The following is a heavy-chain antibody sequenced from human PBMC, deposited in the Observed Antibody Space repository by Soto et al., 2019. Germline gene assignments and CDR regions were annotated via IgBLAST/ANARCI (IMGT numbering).Heavy chain of an antibody. CDR3: VGRGNQNWGDY. Sequence: QVQLVESGGGVVQPGRSLRLSCAASGFTFSSYGMHWVRQAPGKGLEWVSSIWYDGNNKYYADSVKGRFTISRDNSRNTLFLQMNSLRPEDTALYYCVGRGNQNWGDYWGQGTQVTVSS. CDR2: IWYDGNNK. D-gene: IGHD7-27*01. CDR1: GFTFSSYG. V-gene: IGHV3-33*01. J-gene: IGHJ4*02.